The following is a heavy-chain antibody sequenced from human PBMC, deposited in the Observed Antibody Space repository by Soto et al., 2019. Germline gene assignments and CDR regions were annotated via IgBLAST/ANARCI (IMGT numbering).Heavy chain of an antibody. J-gene: IGHJ6*02. CDR3: ARDPSYDFWSGYSSHYGMDV. Sequence: GASVKVSCKASGYTFTSYYMHWVRQAPGQGLEWMGIINPSGGNTSYAQKFQGRVTMTRDTSTSTVYMELSSLRSEDTAVYYCARDPSYDFWSGYSSHYGMDVWGQGTTVTVSS. D-gene: IGHD3-3*01. CDR1: GYTFTSYY. CDR2: INPSGGNT. V-gene: IGHV1-46*01.